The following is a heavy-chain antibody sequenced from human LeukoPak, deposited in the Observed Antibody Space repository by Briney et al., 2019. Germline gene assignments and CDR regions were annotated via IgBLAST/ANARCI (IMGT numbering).Heavy chain of an antibody. D-gene: IGHD2-15*01. CDR2: INHSGST. J-gene: IGHJ4*02. CDR3: ASRCSGGSCYPDFDY. CDR1: GGSFSGYY. Sequence: SETLSLTCAVYGGSFSGYYWSWIRQPPGKGLEWIGEINHSGSTNYNPSLKSRVTISVDTSENQFSLKLSSVTAADTAVYYCASRCSGGSCYPDFDYWGQGTLVTVSS. V-gene: IGHV4-34*01.